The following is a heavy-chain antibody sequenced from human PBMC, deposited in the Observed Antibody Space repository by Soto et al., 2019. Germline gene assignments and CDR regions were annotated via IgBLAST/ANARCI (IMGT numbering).Heavy chain of an antibody. CDR1: GGSISSGGYY. CDR2: IYYSGST. J-gene: IGHJ5*02. CDR3: ASAAAAGSNWFDP. V-gene: IGHV4-31*03. Sequence: QVQLQESGPGLVKPSQTLSLTCTVSGGSISSGGYYWSWIRQHPGKGLEWIGYIYYSGSTYYNPPLKSRVTISVDTSKNQFSLKLSSVTAADTAVYYGASAAAAGSNWFDPWGQGTLVTVSS. D-gene: IGHD6-13*01.